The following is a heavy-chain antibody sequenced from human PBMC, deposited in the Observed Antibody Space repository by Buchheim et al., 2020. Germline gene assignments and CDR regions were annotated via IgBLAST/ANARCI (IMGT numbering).Heavy chain of an antibody. D-gene: IGHD6-19*01. CDR3: ARASVAGIRRPFFDY. CDR1: SGSIGSGNW. Sequence: QVQLQESGPGLVKPSGTLSLTCAVSSGSIGSGNWWSWVRQPPGKGLEWIGEIYHSGSTNFNASLKSRVSMSMDKSKNQFSLQLTSVTAADTAVYYCARASVAGIRRPFFDYWGQGTL. J-gene: IGHJ4*02. V-gene: IGHV4-4*02. CDR2: IYHSGST.